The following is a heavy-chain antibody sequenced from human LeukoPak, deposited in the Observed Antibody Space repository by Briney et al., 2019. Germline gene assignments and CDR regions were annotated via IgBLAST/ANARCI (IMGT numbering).Heavy chain of an antibody. CDR2: IGASGGST. Sequence: GSLRLSFSTSGFPFSSYAMSWVRPAPGKGLEWVSGIGASGGSTYYADSVKGRFTISRDNSKNTLYLQMNSLRTEDTAVYYCAKAEGYDILTGLDYWGQGTLVTVSS. D-gene: IGHD3-9*01. CDR3: AKAEGYDILTGLDY. V-gene: IGHV3-23*01. J-gene: IGHJ4*02. CDR1: GFPFSSYA.